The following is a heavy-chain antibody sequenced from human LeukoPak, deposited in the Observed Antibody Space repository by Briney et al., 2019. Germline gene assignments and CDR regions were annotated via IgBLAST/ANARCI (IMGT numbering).Heavy chain of an antibody. Sequence: GASVKVSCKASGYTFTSYGISWVRQVPGQGLEWMGWISAYNGNTNYAQKLQGRVTMTTDTSTSTAYMELRSLRSDDTAVYYCARDGYCTNGVCYTSYYYYYMDVWGKGTTVTVSS. CDR2: ISAYNGNT. V-gene: IGHV1-18*01. CDR1: GYTFTSYG. J-gene: IGHJ6*03. D-gene: IGHD2-8*01. CDR3: ARDGYCTNGVCYTSYYYYYMDV.